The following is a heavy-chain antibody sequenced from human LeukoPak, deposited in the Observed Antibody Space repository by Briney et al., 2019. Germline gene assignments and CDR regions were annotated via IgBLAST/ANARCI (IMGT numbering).Heavy chain of an antibody. J-gene: IGHJ4*02. V-gene: IGHV4-59*11. CDR3: ARLPYDILTGYSYYFDY. Sequence: SETLSLTCTVSGGSISSHYWSWIRQPPGKGLEWIGYIYYSGSTNYNPSLKSRVTVSVDTSKNQFSLKLSSVTAADTAVYYCARLPYDILTGYSYYFDYWGQGTLVTVSS. CDR2: IYYSGST. D-gene: IGHD3-9*01. CDR1: GGSISSHY.